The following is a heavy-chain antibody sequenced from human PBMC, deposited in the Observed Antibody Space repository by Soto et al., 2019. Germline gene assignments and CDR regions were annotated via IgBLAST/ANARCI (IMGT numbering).Heavy chain of an antibody. CDR3: AGLSNYDSSGYYDY. Sequence: ASVKVSCKASGNSFTTYYMHWVRQAPGQGLEWMGIINPSGGRTTYAQKFQGRVTMTRDTSTNTFHMELSSLTSEDRAVYYCAGLSNYDSSGYYDYWGQGTLVTVSS. CDR1: GNSFTTYY. CDR2: INPSGGRT. J-gene: IGHJ4*02. V-gene: IGHV1-46*01. D-gene: IGHD3-22*01.